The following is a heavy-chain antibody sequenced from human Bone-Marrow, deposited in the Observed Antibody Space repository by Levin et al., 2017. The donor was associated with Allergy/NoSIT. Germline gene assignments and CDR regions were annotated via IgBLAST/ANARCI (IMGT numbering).Heavy chain of an antibody. J-gene: IGHJ4*02. CDR2: IGSAGDT. CDR3: TRSPVLDYGDYFHFDY. V-gene: IGHV3-13*01. CDR1: GFTFSGYD. Sequence: GGSLRLSCEASGFTFSGYDMHWVRQVAGKGLEWLSTIGSAGDTYYAGSVGGRFTISRDNDKNSVYLQMTSLRAGDAAVYFCTRSPVLDYGDYFHFDYWGQGALVTVSS. D-gene: IGHD4-17*01.